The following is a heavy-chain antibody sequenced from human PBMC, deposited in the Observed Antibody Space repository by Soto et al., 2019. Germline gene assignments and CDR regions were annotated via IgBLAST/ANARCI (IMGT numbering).Heavy chain of an antibody. CDR3: ATTQRGYSGYDWSYYYYMDV. CDR2: MNPNSGNT. D-gene: IGHD5-12*01. V-gene: IGHV1-8*01. J-gene: IGHJ6*03. CDR1: GYTFTRYD. Sequence: GASVKVSCKASGYTFTRYDINWVRQATGQGLEWMGWMNPNSGNTGYAQKFQGRVTMTKNTSISTAYMELSSLRSEDTAVYYCATTQRGYSGYDWSYYYYMDVWGKGTTVTVSS.